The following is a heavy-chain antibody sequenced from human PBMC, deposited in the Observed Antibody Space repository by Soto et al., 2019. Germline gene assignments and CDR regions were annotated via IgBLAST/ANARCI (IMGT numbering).Heavy chain of an antibody. J-gene: IGHJ6*02. CDR2: ISYDGSNK. CDR3: AKILNCSGGSCSLTYYYYSYGIAV. D-gene: IGHD2-15*01. V-gene: IGHV3-30*18. CDR1: GFTFNSYG. Sequence: PGGSLRLSCAASGFTFNSYGMHWVRQAPGKGLEWVAVISYDGSNKYYADSVKGRFTISRDNSKNTLYLQMNSLRAEDTAVYYCAKILNCSGGSCSLTYYYYSYGIAVSGQGTMV.